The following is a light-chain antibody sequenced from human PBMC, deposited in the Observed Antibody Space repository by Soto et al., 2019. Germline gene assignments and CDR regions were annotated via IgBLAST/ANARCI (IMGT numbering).Light chain of an antibody. Sequence: QSVLTQPPSASGTPGQRVTISCSTSSSNLGDNTVNWYQQVPGTAPKLLIYSYDQRPSGVPDRFSGSKSGTSASLAISGLQSEDEADYYCAAWDASLDGYVFG. CDR2: SYD. CDR1: SSNLGDNT. J-gene: IGLJ1*01. CDR3: AAWDASLDGYV. V-gene: IGLV1-44*01.